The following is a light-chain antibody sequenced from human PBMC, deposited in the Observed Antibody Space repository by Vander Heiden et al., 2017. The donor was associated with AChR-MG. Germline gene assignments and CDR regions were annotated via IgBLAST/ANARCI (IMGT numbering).Light chain of an antibody. CDR3: TSYTSSSTYV. Sequence: QSALTQPASVSGSPGQSITIHCTGTSSDIGDYNFVPWYQQHPGKVPKLMIYDVKNRPSGGSNRFSGSKSGNTASLTISGLQTEDEADYYCTSYTSSSTYVFGTGTKVTVL. CDR1: SSDIGDYNF. J-gene: IGLJ1*01. V-gene: IGLV2-14*03. CDR2: DVK.